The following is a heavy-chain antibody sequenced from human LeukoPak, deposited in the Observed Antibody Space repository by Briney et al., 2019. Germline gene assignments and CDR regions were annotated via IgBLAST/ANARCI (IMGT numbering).Heavy chain of an antibody. CDR1: GFTFSSYA. Sequence: GGSLRLSCAASGFTFSSYAMSWVRQAPGKGLEWVSAISGNAGSTYYADSVKGRLTISRDNSKNTLYLQMNSLRAEDTAIYYCAKDQNMVATAPFDCWGQGTLVTVSS. D-gene: IGHD5-12*01. CDR3: AKDQNMVATAPFDC. CDR2: ISGNAGST. J-gene: IGHJ4*02. V-gene: IGHV3-23*01.